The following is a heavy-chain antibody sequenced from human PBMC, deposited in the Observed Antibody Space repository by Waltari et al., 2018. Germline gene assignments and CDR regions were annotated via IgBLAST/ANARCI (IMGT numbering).Heavy chain of an antibody. CDR3: ARASNSGSYPVDY. CDR1: GGSISSSSYY. J-gene: IGHJ4*02. D-gene: IGHD1-26*01. CDR2: IYYRGST. Sequence: QLQLQESGPGLVKPSETLSLTCTVSGGSISSSSYYWGWIRQPPGKGLEWIGSIYYRGSTYYNPSLKSRVTISVDTSKNQFSLKLSSVTAADTAVYYCARASNSGSYPVDYWGQGTLVTVSS. V-gene: IGHV4-39*07.